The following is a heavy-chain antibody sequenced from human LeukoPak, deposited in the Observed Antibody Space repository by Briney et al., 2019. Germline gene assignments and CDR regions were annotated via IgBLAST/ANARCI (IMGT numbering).Heavy chain of an antibody. CDR3: ARKYSGTNPFDY. D-gene: IGHD1-26*01. V-gene: IGHV3-23*01. J-gene: IGHJ4*02. CDR1: GFTFSSSA. Sequence: GGSLRLSCAASGFTFSSSAMSWVRQVPGKGLEWVSGISASGGSTYYADSVKGRFTISRDLSKNTLYLQMNSLRAEDTALYYCARKYSGTNPFDYWGQGTLVTVSS. CDR2: ISASGGST.